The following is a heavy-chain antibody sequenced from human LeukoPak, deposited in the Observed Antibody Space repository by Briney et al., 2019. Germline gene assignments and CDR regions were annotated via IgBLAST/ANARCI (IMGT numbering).Heavy chain of an antibody. V-gene: IGHV1-69*05. CDR2: IIPIFGTA. CDR3: AREVRGIAAAGTVY. Sequence: GASVKFSCKASGVTFSSYAISWVRQAPGPGLEWMGGIIPIFGTANYAQKFQGRVTITTDESTSTAYMELSSLRSEDTAVYYCAREVRGIAAAGTVYWGQGTLVTVSS. CDR1: GVTFSSYA. D-gene: IGHD6-13*01. J-gene: IGHJ4*02.